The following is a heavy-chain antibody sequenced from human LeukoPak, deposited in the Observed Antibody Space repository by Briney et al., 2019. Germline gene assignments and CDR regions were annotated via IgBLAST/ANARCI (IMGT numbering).Heavy chain of an antibody. Sequence: GGSLRLSCAASGFTFSSHSMNWVRQAPGKGLEWVSSISSSSSYIYYADSVKGRFTISRDNAKNSLYLQMNSLRAEDTAVYYCARAPGWGSSGGYWRQGTLVTVSS. CDR1: GFTFSSHS. D-gene: IGHD7-27*01. J-gene: IGHJ4*02. CDR2: ISSSSSYI. V-gene: IGHV3-21*01. CDR3: ARAPGWGSSGGY.